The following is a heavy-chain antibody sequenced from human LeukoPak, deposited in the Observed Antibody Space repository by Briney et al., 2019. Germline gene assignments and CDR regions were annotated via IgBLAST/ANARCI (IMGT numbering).Heavy chain of an antibody. V-gene: IGHV3-20*04. CDR1: GFNFDDYD. J-gene: IGHJ4*02. CDR3: ATGYGSGSYYNELDF. CDR2: INWNGGST. Sequence: RPGGSLRLSCAASGFNFDDYDMSWVRQAPGKGLEWVSGINWNGGSTGYADSVKGRFTISRDNAKNSLYLQMNSLRAEDTALYYRATGYGSGSYYNELDFWGQGTLVTVSS. D-gene: IGHD3-10*01.